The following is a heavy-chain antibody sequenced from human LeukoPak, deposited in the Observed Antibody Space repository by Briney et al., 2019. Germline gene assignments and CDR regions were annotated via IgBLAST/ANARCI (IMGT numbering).Heavy chain of an antibody. V-gene: IGHV4-38-2*01. D-gene: IGHD2-2*01. CDR3: ARKYCSSTSCYFPAFDI. J-gene: IGHJ3*02. Sequence: SETLSLTCAVSGYSISSGYYWGWIRQPPGKALEWIWCIYHSGSTYYNPSLKSRVTKSVDTSKNQFSLKLSSVTAADTAVYYCARKYCSSTSCYFPAFDIWGQGTMVTVSS. CDR1: GYSISSGYY. CDR2: IYHSGST.